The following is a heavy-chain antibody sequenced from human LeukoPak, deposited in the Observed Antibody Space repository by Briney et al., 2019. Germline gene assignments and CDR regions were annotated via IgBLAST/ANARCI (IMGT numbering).Heavy chain of an antibody. Sequence: GGSLRLSCAASGFTFDAYAVHWVRQAPGKGLEWLSIISWNSGYIDYADSVKGRFTISRDNAKNSLFLQMDSLRTEDTAFYYCAKVRGTYSSGCYFDSWGQGTLVTVSS. D-gene: IGHD6-19*01. CDR2: ISWNSGYI. J-gene: IGHJ4*02. CDR3: AKVRGTYSSGCYFDS. V-gene: IGHV3-9*01. CDR1: GFTFDAYA.